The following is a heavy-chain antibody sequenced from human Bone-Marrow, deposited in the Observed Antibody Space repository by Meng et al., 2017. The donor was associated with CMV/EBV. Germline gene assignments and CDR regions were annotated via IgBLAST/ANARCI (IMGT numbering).Heavy chain of an antibody. D-gene: IGHD2-2*01. Sequence: GESLKISCAASGFTFSSYSMNWVRQAPGKGLEWVSSISSSSSYIYYADSVKGRFTISRDNAKNSLYLQMNSLRAEDTAVYYCAPTYPNWFDPWGQGTLVTVSS. CDR1: GFTFSSYS. CDR2: ISSSSSYI. CDR3: APTYPNWFDP. J-gene: IGHJ5*02. V-gene: IGHV3-21*01.